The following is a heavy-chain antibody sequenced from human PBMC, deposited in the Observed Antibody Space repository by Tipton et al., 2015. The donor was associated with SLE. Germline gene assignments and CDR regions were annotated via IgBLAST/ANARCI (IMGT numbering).Heavy chain of an antibody. V-gene: IGHV4-59*11. J-gene: IGHJ3*01. CDR3: ARMGLCTTTTCNEGAFDV. Sequence: LRLSCSVSGGSMSYHYWSWIRQPPGKGLEWIGYIYYTGNTNYNPSLKSRVTMSVDTSKSQFSLKLTFVSAADTAIYYCARMGLCTTTTCNEGAFDVWGQGTMVTVSS. CDR2: IYYTGNT. CDR1: GGSMSYHY. D-gene: IGHD2-2*01.